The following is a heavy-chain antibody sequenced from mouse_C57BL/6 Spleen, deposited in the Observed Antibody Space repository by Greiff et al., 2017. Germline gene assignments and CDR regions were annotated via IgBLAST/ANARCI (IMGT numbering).Heavy chain of an antibody. J-gene: IGHJ3*01. V-gene: IGHV1-82*01. D-gene: IGHD3-1*01. CDR1: GYAFSSSW. CDR3: ARGGYAAWFAY. CDR2: IYPGDGDT. Sequence: QVQLQQSGPELVKPGASVKISCKASGYAFSSSWMNWVKQRPGKGLEWIGRIYPGDGDTNYNGTFKGKATLTADKSSSTAYMQLSSLTSEDSAVYFCARGGYAAWFAYWGQGTLVTVSA.